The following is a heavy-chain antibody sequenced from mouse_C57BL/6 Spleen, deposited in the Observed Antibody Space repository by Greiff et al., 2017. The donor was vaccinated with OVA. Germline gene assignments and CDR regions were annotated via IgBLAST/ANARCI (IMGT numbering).Heavy chain of an antibody. Sequence: EVQLVESEGGLVQPGSSMKLSCTASGFTFSDYYMAWVRQVPEKGLEWVANINYDGSSTYYLDSLKSRFIISRDNAKNILYLQMSSLKSEDTATYYCARGNYYGSSPSWYFDVWGTGTTVTVSS. CDR3: ARGNYYGSSPSWYFDV. V-gene: IGHV5-16*01. CDR2: INYDGSST. D-gene: IGHD1-1*01. CDR1: GFTFSDYY. J-gene: IGHJ1*03.